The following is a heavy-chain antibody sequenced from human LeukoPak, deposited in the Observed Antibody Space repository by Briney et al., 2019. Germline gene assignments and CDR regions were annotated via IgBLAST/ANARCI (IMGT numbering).Heavy chain of an antibody. Sequence: SETLSLTCTVSGGSISSYYWSWIRQPPGKGPEWIGYIYYSGSTNYNPSLKSRVTISVDTSKNQFSLKLSSVTAADTAVYYCARMYYDFWSGYYFGYWGQGTLVTVSS. J-gene: IGHJ4*02. D-gene: IGHD3-3*01. CDR2: IYYSGST. V-gene: IGHV4-59*01. CDR3: ARMYYDFWSGYYFGY. CDR1: GGSISSYY.